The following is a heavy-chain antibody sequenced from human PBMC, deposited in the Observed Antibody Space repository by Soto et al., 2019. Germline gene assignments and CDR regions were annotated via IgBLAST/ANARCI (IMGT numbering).Heavy chain of an antibody. Sequence: SETLSLTCAVCGGSFSGYYWSWIRQPPGKGLEWIGEINHSGSTNYNPSLKSRVTIAVDTSKNQFSLKLSSVTAADTAVYYCARESILTLSDSSGYYYYFDYWGQGTLVTVSS. CDR1: GGSFSGYY. V-gene: IGHV4-34*01. J-gene: IGHJ4*02. D-gene: IGHD3-22*01. CDR3: ARESILTLSDSSGYYYYFDY. CDR2: INHSGST.